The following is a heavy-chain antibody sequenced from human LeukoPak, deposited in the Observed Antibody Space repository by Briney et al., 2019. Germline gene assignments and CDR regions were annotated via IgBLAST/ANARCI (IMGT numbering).Heavy chain of an antibody. CDR2: IYHSGST. CDR3: ASSGLRLGELSFDY. V-gene: IGHV4-4*02. D-gene: IGHD3-16*02. Sequence: SGTLSLTCAVSGGSISSSNWWSWVRQPPGEGLEWIGEIYHSGSTNYNPSLKSRVTISVDKSKNQFSLKLSSVTAADTAVYYCASSGLRLGELSFDYWGQGTLVTVSS. J-gene: IGHJ4*02. CDR1: GGSISSSNW.